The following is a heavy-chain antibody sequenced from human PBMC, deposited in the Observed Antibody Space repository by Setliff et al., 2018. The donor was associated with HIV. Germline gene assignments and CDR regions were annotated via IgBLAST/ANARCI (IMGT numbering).Heavy chain of an antibody. V-gene: IGHV4-31*03. D-gene: IGHD3-3*01. CDR3: ARESRNDFWSGYYRTFDI. CDR2: IYHSGST. Sequence: ASETLSLTCTISGGSISSAGYYWDWIRQYPGKGLEWIGSIYHSGSTKDNPSLKSRVIISVDTSKNQFSLKLSSVTAADTALYFCARESRNDFWSGYYRTFDIWGQGTMVTVSS. CDR1: GGSISSAGYY. J-gene: IGHJ3*02.